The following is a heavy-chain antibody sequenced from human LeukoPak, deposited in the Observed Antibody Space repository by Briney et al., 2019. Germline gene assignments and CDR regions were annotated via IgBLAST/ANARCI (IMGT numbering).Heavy chain of an antibody. J-gene: IGHJ4*02. CDR2: IYYSGST. Sequence: PSETLSLTCTVSGGSISSYYWGWIRQPPGKGLEWIGSIYYSGSTYYNPSLKSRVTISVDTSESQFSLKLSSVTAADTAVYYCARHPSLALLYYFDYWGQGTLVTVSS. CDR3: ARHPSLALLYYFDY. V-gene: IGHV4-39*01. CDR1: GGSISSYY. D-gene: IGHD1-7*01.